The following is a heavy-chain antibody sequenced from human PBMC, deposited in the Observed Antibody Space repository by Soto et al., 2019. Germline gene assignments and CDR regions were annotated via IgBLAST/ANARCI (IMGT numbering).Heavy chain of an antibody. Sequence: GASVKVSCKASGFTFTSSAMQWVRQARGQRLEWIGWIVVGSGNTNYAQKFQERVTITRDMSTSTAYMELSSLRSEDTAVYYCAAIRNERSGYDSNNYYYYMDVWGKGTTVTVSS. CDR1: GFTFTSSA. CDR3: AAIRNERSGYDSNNYYYYMDV. J-gene: IGHJ6*03. CDR2: IVVGSGNT. V-gene: IGHV1-58*02. D-gene: IGHD5-12*01.